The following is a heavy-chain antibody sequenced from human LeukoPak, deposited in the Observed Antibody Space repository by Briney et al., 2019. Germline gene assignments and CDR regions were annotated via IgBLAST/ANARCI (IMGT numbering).Heavy chain of an antibody. Sequence: PGGSLRLSCAASGFTFSDYYMSWIRQAPGKGLEWVSTLSGSGITTYYADSVKGRFTISRDNSKNTLYLQMNSLRAEDTAVYYCAKGIYSSGWSYFDYWGHGTLVTVSS. CDR1: GFTFSDYY. CDR2: LSGSGITT. J-gene: IGHJ4*01. D-gene: IGHD6-19*01. V-gene: IGHV3-23*01. CDR3: AKGIYSSGWSYFDY.